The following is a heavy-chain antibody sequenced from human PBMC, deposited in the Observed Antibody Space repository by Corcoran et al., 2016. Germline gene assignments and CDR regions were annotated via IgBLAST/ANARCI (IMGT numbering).Heavy chain of an antibody. Sequence: QVQLVQSGAEVKKPGASVKVSCKASGYTFTSYGISWVRQAPGQGLEWMGWISAYNGNTNYAQKLQGRVTMTTDTSTSTAYMELRSLRSDDTAGKDCARDRPPGREEDAPADYYDYGMDVWGQGTTVTVSS. CDR3: ARDRPPGREEDAPADYYDYGMDV. J-gene: IGHJ6*02. CDR1: GYTFTSYG. V-gene: IGHV1-18*01. D-gene: IGHD1-26*01. CDR2: ISAYNGNT.